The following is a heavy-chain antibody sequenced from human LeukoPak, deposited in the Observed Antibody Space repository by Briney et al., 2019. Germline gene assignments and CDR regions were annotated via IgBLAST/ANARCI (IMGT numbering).Heavy chain of an antibody. CDR2: ISGSGGTT. D-gene: IGHD3-10*01. CDR1: GFTFTTYA. V-gene: IGHV3-23*01. J-gene: IGHJ5*02. CDR3: AKLSTFGDLSRVRFDP. Sequence: GGSLRLSCAASGFTFTTYAMNWVRQAPGKGLEWGSAISGSGGTTYYADSVKGRFTISRDNSKNTLYLQMNSLRAEDTAVYYCAKLSTFGDLSRVRFDPWGQGTLVTVSS.